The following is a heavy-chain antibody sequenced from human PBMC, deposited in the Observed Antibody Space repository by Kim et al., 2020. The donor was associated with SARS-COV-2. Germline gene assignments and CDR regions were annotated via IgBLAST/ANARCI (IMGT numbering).Heavy chain of an antibody. V-gene: IGHV3-23*01. Sequence: GESLRLSCAASGFTFSSYAMSWVRQAPGKGLEWVSGISGSGGSTYYADSVKGRITISRDNFKNTLYLQMNSLRAEDTAEYYCAKDSAFTRYHYYYHGMDVWGQGTTVTVSS. CDR1: GFTFSSYA. CDR3: AKDSAFTRYHYYYHGMDV. CDR2: ISGSGGST. J-gene: IGHJ6*02. D-gene: IGHD1-1*01.